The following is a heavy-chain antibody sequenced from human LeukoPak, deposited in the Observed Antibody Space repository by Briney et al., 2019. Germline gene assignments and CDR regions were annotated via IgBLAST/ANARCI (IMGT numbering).Heavy chain of an antibody. CDR2: ISYDGSNK. Sequence: LSLTCTVSGGSISSSSYYWGWIRQAPGKGLEWVAVISYDGSNKYYPDSVKGRFTISRDNSKNTLYLQMNSLRAEDTAVYYCAKGDSSSWYSRLDYWGQGTLVTVSS. CDR3: AKGDSSSWYSRLDY. D-gene: IGHD6-13*01. CDR1: GGSISSSS. V-gene: IGHV3-30*18. J-gene: IGHJ4*02.